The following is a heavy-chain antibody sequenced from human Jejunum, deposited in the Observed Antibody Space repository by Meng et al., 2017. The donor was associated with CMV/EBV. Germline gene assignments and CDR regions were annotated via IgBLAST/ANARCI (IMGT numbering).Heavy chain of an antibody. CDR1: GFTFSTYG. D-gene: IGHD6-19*01. CDR2: IRYDGNNQ. CDR3: AKDLGASGWFETFDS. V-gene: IGHV3-30*02. J-gene: IGHJ4*02. Sequence: GFTFSTYGMHWVRLAPGRGLEGVAFIRYDGNNQYYTDSVKGRFTISRDNSRSTLFLQMNSLGVEDTAVYYCAKDLGASGWFETFDSWGQGTLVTVSS.